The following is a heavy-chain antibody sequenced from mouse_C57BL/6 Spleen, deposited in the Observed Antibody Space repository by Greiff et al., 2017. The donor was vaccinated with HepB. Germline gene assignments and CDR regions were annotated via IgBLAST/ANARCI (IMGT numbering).Heavy chain of an antibody. V-gene: IGHV2-2*01. J-gene: IGHJ4*01. CDR3: ARNYGNYEGDAMDY. CDR2: IWSGGST. CDR1: GFSLTSYG. Sequence: QVQLQQSGPGLVQPSQCLSITCTVSGFSLTSYGVHWVRQSPGKGLEWLGVIWSGGSTDYNAAFISRLSISKDNSKSQVIFKMNSLQADDTAIDYCARNYGNYEGDAMDYWGQGTTVTVSS. D-gene: IGHD2-1*01.